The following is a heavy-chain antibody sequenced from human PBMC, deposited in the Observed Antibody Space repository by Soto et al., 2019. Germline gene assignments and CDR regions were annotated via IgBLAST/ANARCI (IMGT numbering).Heavy chain of an antibody. CDR3: ARREQLAPYYFHYYGMDV. J-gene: IGHJ6*02. CDR1: GFTFSNYG. V-gene: IGHV3-30*03. Sequence: GGSLRLSCASSGFTFSNYGMHWVRQAPGKGLEWVAVISYDGSNKYYADSVKGRFTISRDNSKNTVSLQMNSLRAEDTAVYYCARREQLAPYYFHYYGMDVWGQGTTVTVSS. CDR2: ISYDGSNK. D-gene: IGHD6-6*01.